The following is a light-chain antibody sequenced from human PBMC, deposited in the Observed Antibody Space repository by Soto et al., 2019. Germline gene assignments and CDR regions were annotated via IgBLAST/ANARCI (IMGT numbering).Light chain of an antibody. CDR1: QSVGIS. Sequence: EIVLTQSPATLSLSAGERATLSCRASQSVGISLAWYQQKPGQAPRLLIFDASNRATGIPARFSGSVSGTDFTLTISSLAPEDFAVYYCQQRSNWPWTFGQGTKLDIK. CDR2: DAS. V-gene: IGKV3-11*01. J-gene: IGKJ1*01. CDR3: QQRSNWPWT.